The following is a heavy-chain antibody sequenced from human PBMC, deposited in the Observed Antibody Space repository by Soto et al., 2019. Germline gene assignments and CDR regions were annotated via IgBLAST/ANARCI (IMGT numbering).Heavy chain of an antibody. CDR2: ISGSGIST. J-gene: IGHJ4*02. Sequence: EVQLLESGGGLVQPGGSLRLSCAASGLTFSSYAMSWVRQAPGKGLEWVSGISGSGISTYYADSVKGRFTFSRDNSKNTLYLQMNSLRADDTAVYYCAKNSESSTYSSFDYWGQGTLVTVSS. CDR1: GLTFSSYA. CDR3: AKNSESSTYSSFDY. V-gene: IGHV3-23*01. D-gene: IGHD2-2*01.